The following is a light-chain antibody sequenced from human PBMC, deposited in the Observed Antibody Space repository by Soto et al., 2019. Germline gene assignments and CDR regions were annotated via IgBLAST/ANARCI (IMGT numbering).Light chain of an antibody. J-gene: IGKJ1*01. CDR2: DAS. CDR1: QSIDTW. CDR3: QQYKKWPRT. Sequence: DIQMTQSPSTLSASVGDRVASTCRASQSIDTWLAWYQQKPKRVPKLLIYDASSLESGVPLRFSGSGSGTEFTLTISSLQSEDFAVYYCQQYKKWPRTFGHGTKVDIK. V-gene: IGKV1-5*01.